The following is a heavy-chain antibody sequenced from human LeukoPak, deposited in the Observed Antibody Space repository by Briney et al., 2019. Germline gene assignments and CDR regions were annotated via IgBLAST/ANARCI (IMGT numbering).Heavy chain of an antibody. CDR1: GGSISSYY. J-gene: IGHJ4*02. V-gene: IGHV4-59*01. D-gene: IGHD3-10*01. Sequence: SETPSLTCTVSGGSISSYYWSWIRQPPGKGLEWIGYIYYSGSTNYNPSLKSRVTISVDTSKNQFSLKLSSVTAADTAVYHCAGRRGYYFDYWGQGTLVTVSS. CDR3: AGRRGYYFDY. CDR2: IYYSGST.